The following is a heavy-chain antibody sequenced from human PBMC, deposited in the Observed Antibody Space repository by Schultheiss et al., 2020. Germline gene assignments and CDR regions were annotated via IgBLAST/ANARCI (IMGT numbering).Heavy chain of an antibody. D-gene: IGHD1-26*01. CDR2: IYYSGTT. CDR3: ARSFNSGSYNY. V-gene: IGHV4-61*05. J-gene: IGHJ4*02. Sequence: SQTLSLTCTVSGGSISSSSYYWSWIRQPPGKGLEWIGYIYYSGTTYYNPSLKSRVTISVDTSKNQFSLKLSSVTAADTAVYYCARSFNSGSYNYWGQGTLVTVSS. CDR1: GGSISSSSYY.